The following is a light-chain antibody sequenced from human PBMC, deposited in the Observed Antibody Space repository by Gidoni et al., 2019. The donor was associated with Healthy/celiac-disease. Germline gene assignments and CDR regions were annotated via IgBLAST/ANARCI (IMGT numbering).Light chain of an antibody. V-gene: IGKV1-39*01. CDR3: QQSYSTPFT. J-gene: IGKJ3*01. CDR2: AAS. CDR1: QSISSY. Sequence: DLQMTQSPSSLSASVGDTVTITCRASQSISSYLNWYQQKPGKAPKILIYAASTLQSGVPSRFSGSGSGTDFTLTISSLQPEDFATYYCQQSYSTPFTFGPGTKVDIK.